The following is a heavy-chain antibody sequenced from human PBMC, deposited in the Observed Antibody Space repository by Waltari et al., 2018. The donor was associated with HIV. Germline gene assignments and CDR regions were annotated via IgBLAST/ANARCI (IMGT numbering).Heavy chain of an antibody. CDR2: IYYDGRT. J-gene: IGHJ2*01. D-gene: IGHD3-22*01. V-gene: IGHV4-39*01. CDR3: ATTPLYYDNSGAYYFFGL. Sequence: QLQLQESGPGLVRPSDTLSLTCTVTGGCVGSSITYWGWVRQSPGKGLAWLATIYYDGRTNYSPSLESRVTVSVDTSKNQLSLQLSSVTAADTAVYYCATTPLYYDNSGAYYFFGLWGRGTLVTVSS. CDR1: GGCVGSSITY.